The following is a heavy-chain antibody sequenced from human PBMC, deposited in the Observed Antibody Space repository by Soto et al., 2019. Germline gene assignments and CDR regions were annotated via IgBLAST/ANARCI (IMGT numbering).Heavy chain of an antibody. V-gene: IGHV4-59*01. CDR3: GRAESPEPMYSSGRGDWFDP. CDR1: GDSISAYY. Sequence: TSETLSLTCTVSGDSISAYYWSWIRQPPGKGLEWIGYIYYSGSTNYNPSLKSRVTISVDTSKNQFSLKLSSVTAADTAVYYCGRAESPEPMYSSGRGDWFDPWGQGTLVTVSS. CDR2: IYYSGST. D-gene: IGHD6-19*01. J-gene: IGHJ5*02.